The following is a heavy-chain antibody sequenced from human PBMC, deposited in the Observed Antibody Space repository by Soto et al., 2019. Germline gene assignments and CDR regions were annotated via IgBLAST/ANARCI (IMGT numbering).Heavy chain of an antibody. V-gene: IGHV3-48*03. CDR2: ISSSGSTI. D-gene: IGHD1-1*01. Sequence: EVQLVESGGGLVQPGGSLRLSCAASGFTFSSYEMNWVRQAPGKGLEWVSYISSSGSTIYYADSVKGRFTISRDNAKNSLYLQMNSLRAEDTAVYYCARAWKEWSDAFDIWGQGTMVTVSS. CDR3: ARAWKEWSDAFDI. CDR1: GFTFSSYE. J-gene: IGHJ3*02.